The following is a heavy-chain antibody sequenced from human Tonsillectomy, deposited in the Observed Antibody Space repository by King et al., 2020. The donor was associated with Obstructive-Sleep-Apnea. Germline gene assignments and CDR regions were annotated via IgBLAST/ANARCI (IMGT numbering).Heavy chain of an antibody. V-gene: IGHV3-30-3*01. CDR2: ISYDGSNK. CDR3: ARRRVRGATYYYGMDV. J-gene: IGHJ6*02. D-gene: IGHD3-10*01. CDR1: GFSFSSYA. Sequence: QVQLVESGGGVVQPGRSLRLSCAVSGFSFSSYALHWVRQAPGKGREGVAVISYDGSNKHYADSVKGRLTISSENSKNTLYLQMNSLRAEDTAVYYCARRRVRGATYYYGMDVWGQGTTVTVSS.